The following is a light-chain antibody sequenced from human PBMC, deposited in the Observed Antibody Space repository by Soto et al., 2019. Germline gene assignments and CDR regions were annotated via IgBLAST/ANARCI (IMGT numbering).Light chain of an antibody. CDR1: SSNIGGNT. Sequence: QSVLTQPPSASGTPGQRVTISCSGGSSNIGGNTVNWYQHFPGTAPKLLIYLDNQRPSGVPDRFSGSRSGTSASLAISGLQSADEADYYCSAWDDSLDALLFGGGTQLTVL. CDR2: LDN. CDR3: SAWDDSLDALL. V-gene: IGLV1-44*01. J-gene: IGLJ2*01.